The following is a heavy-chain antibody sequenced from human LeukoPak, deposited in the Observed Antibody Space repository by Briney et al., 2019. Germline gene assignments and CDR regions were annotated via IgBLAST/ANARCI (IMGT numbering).Heavy chain of an antibody. CDR1: GFTFNNYG. V-gene: IGHV3-30*18. J-gene: IGHJ4*02. D-gene: IGHD2-15*01. Sequence: GGSLRLSCGASGFTFNNYGMHWVRQAPGKGLEWVALITPDGSNKYYADSVKGRFTISRDNSKNTLYLQMNSLRPEDTAVYYCAKRGSCSGGSCYPYYLDYWGQGTLVTVSS. CDR3: AKRGSCSGGSCYPYYLDY. CDR2: ITPDGSNK.